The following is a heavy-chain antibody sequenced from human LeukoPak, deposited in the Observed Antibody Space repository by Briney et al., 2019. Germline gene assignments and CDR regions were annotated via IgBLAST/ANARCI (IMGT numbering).Heavy chain of an antibody. D-gene: IGHD6-19*01. Sequence: PGGSLRLSCAASGFTFCSYAMSWVRQAPGKGLEWVSGISGSGGSTYYADSVKGRFTISRDNSKNTLYLQMNSLRAEDTALYYCAKDIRAVAGPLDYWGQGTLVTVSS. CDR2: ISGSGGST. CDR3: AKDIRAVAGPLDY. J-gene: IGHJ4*02. V-gene: IGHV3-23*01. CDR1: GFTFCSYA.